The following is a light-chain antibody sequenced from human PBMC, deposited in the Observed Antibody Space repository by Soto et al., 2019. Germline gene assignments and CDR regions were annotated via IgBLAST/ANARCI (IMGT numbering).Light chain of an antibody. CDR3: QQYHSWPPLT. Sequence: EIVMTQSPATLSVSPGERVTLSCRASQSINENVAWYQQKTGQAPRLLMYGATTRGTGIPARFSGSGSGTEFTLTISSLQSEDFAVYYCQQYHSWPPLTFGGGTKVEIK. J-gene: IGKJ4*01. V-gene: IGKV3-15*01. CDR2: GAT. CDR1: QSINEN.